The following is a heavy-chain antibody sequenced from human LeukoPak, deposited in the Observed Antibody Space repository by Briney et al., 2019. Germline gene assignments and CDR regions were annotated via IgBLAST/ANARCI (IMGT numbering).Heavy chain of an antibody. CDR1: GFTFSSYG. V-gene: IGHV4-4*02. CDR2: IYHSGST. CDR3: ARVRLVCSGGSCCHPFDY. Sequence: GSLRLSCAASGFTFSSYGMHWVRQAPGKGLEWIGEIYHSGSTNFNPSLKSRVTISVDKSKTQFSLKLSSVPAADTAVYYCARVRLVCSGGSCCHPFDYWGQGTLVTVSS. D-gene: IGHD2-15*01. J-gene: IGHJ4*02.